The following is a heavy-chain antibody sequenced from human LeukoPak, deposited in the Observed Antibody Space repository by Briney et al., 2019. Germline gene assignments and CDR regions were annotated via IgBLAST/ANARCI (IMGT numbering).Heavy chain of an antibody. D-gene: IGHD5-12*01. J-gene: IGHJ4*02. V-gene: IGHV3-74*01. CDR1: GFTFSSYW. CDR2: INSDASTT. Sequence: PGGSLRLSCAASGFTFSSYWMHWVRQAPGKGLVWVSRINSDASTTTYADSLLGRFTISRDNAKNTLYLQMNSLRGEDTAVYYCARGERGYDFDHWGQGTLVTASS. CDR3: ARGERGYDFDH.